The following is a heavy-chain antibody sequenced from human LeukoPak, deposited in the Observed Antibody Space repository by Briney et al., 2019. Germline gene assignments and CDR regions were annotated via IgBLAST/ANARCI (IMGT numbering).Heavy chain of an antibody. V-gene: IGHV3-53*01. Sequence: SGGSLRLSCAASGFTVSYNYMSWVRQAPGKGLEWVSSIYSGGGSTYYADSVKGRFTISRDDSKNTLFLQMNSLRAEDAAVYYCTRSPYDTSDLYYKVAYFDYWGQGTLVTVSS. D-gene: IGHD3-10*01. J-gene: IGHJ4*02. CDR2: IYSGGGST. CDR1: GFTVSYNY. CDR3: TRSPYDTSDLYYKVAYFDY.